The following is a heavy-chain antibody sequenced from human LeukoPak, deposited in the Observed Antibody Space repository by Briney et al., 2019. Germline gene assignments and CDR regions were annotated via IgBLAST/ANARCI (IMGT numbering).Heavy chain of an antibody. CDR2: IRYDGSNK. CDR1: GFTFDDYA. D-gene: IGHD1-26*01. CDR3: ARDLHSGSYEDAFDI. Sequence: GGSLRLSCAASGFTFDDYAMHWVRQAPGKGLEWVAFIRYDGSNKYYADSVKGRFTISRDNAENSLYLQMNSLRAEDTAVYYCARDLHSGSYEDAFDIWGQGTMVTVSS. J-gene: IGHJ3*02. V-gene: IGHV3-30*02.